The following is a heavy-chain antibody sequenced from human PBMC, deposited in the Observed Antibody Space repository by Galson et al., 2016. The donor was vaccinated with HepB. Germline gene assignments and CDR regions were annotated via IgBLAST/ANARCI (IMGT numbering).Heavy chain of an antibody. V-gene: IGHV4-4*02. Sequence: SETLSLTCAVSGGSVSSSDWWSWVRPPPGQGLEWIGQIFPTGRVNYTPSLASRVTITVYTSNNHFSLRLSSVTAADTALYYCAKQHRGGPSDYWGQGTLVIVSS. D-gene: IGHD5-24*01. J-gene: IGHJ4*02. CDR3: AKQHRGGPSDY. CDR1: GGSVSSSDW. CDR2: IFPTGRV.